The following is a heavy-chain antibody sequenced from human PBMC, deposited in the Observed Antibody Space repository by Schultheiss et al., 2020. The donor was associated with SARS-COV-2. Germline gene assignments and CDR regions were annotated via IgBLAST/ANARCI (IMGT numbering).Heavy chain of an antibody. CDR3: ARLSLKQLVPFFDY. V-gene: IGHV4-34*01. Sequence: SQTLSLTCAVYGGSFSGYYWSWIRQHPGKGLEWIGSIYYSGSTYYNPSLKSRVTISVDTSKNQFSLKLSSVTAADTAVYYCARLSLKQLVPFFDYWGQGTLVTVSS. CDR1: GGSFSGYY. CDR2: IYYSGST. D-gene: IGHD6-13*01. J-gene: IGHJ4*02.